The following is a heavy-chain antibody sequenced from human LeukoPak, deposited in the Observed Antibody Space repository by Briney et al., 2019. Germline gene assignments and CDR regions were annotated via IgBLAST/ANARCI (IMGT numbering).Heavy chain of an antibody. CDR2: IKQDGSEK. V-gene: IGHV3-7*01. CDR3: ASSLVG. CDR1: GFAFSDFT. D-gene: IGHD2-8*02. J-gene: IGHJ4*02. Sequence: PGGSLRLSCAASGFAFSDFTMTWVRQAPRKGLEWVASIKQDGSEKYYVDSVKGRFTISRDNAKNSLHLQMNSLRAEDTAVYYCASSLVGWGQGTLVTVSS.